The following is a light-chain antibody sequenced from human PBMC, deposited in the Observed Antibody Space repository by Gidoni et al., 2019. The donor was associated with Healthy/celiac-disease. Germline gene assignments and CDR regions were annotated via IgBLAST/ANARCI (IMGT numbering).Light chain of an antibody. CDR1: QSVSSSY. V-gene: IGKV3-20*01. CDR3: QQYGSSPQT. Sequence: EIVLTQSPGTLSLPPGERATLSCRASQSVSSSYLAWYQQKPGQAPRLLIYGASSRATGIPDRFSGSGSGTDFTLPISRREPEDFAVYYCQQYGSSPQTFGQGTKLEIK. CDR2: GAS. J-gene: IGKJ2*01.